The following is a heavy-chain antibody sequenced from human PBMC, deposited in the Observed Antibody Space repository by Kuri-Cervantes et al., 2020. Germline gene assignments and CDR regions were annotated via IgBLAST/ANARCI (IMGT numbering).Heavy chain of an antibody. Sequence: CAASGFSFSSYAMSWIRQAPGKGLEWLAYISGPATNIYYADSVRGRFTISRDNAKSSLYLHMTNLRAEDTALYYCVRGFAYWGQGTQVTVSS. CDR2: ISGPATNI. CDR3: VRGFAY. V-gene: IGHV3-11*04. J-gene: IGHJ4*02. CDR1: GFSFSSYA.